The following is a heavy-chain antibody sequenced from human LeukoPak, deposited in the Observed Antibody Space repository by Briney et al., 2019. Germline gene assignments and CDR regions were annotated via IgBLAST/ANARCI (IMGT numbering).Heavy chain of an antibody. CDR2: ISYDGSNK. V-gene: IGHV3-30-3*01. CDR1: GFTFSSYA. D-gene: IGHD3-22*01. Sequence: PGGSLRLSCAASGFTFSSYAMHWVRQAPGKGLEWVAVISYDGSNKYYADSVKGRFTISRDNSKNTLYLQMNSLRAEDTAVYYCARGSDSSGPLDYWGQGTLVTVSS. CDR3: ARGSDSSGPLDY. J-gene: IGHJ4*02.